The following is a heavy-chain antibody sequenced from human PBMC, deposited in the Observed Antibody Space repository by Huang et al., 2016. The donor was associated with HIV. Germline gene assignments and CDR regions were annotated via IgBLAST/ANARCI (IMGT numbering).Heavy chain of an antibody. CDR3: ARHREGPVAYYSGWGSHLNYMDV. Sequence: QLLLQESGPGLVKPSEALALTCAVSGGSISRSDYHWGWIRQPPGKGLGWIGSIYYKGSTQYRPALKIRVTRAVDTAKNLFFLNLTSMTAADTAVYYCARHREGPVAYYSGWGSHLNYMDVWGRGRTVVVSS. V-gene: IGHV4-39*01. D-gene: IGHD3-10*01. CDR2: IYYKGST. J-gene: IGHJ6*03. CDR1: GGSISRSDYH.